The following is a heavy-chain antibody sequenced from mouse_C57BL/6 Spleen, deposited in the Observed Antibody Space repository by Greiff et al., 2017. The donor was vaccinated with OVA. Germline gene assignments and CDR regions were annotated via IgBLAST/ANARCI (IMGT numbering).Heavy chain of an antibody. CDR3: AGDSYGYWYFDV. CDR2: ITHSGET. CDR1: GFPITSGYY. D-gene: IGHD1-1*02. Sequence: KLEESGPGLVKPSQSLFLTCSITGFPITSGYYWIWIRQSPGKPLEWMGYITHSGETFYNPSLQSPISITRETSKNQFFLQLNSVTTEDTAMYYCAGDSYGYWYFDVWGTGTTVTVSS. J-gene: IGHJ1*03. V-gene: IGHV12-3*01.